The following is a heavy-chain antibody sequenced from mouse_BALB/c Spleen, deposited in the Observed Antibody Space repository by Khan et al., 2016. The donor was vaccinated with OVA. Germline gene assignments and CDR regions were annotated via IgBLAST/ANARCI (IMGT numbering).Heavy chain of an antibody. CDR2: ISYSGGT. D-gene: IGHD1-1*01. V-gene: IGHV3-2*02. CDR1: GYSITSGYA. CDR3: ARGSYYGYYFDY. J-gene: IGHJ2*01. Sequence: EVQLQESGPGLVKPSQSLSLTCTVTGYSITSGYAWNWIRQFPGNKLEWMGYISYSGGTSYNPSLKSRISITRDTSKNQFFLQLNSVTTEDTATYYCARGSYYGYYFDYWGQGTPLTVSS.